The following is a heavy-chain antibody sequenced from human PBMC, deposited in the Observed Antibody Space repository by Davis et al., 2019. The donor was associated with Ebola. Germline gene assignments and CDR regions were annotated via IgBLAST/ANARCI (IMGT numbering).Heavy chain of an antibody. V-gene: IGHV4-59*01. CDR1: IGSFSGYY. CDR3: ARAVWGSYRTFDY. J-gene: IGHJ4*02. CDR2: IYYSGST. Sequence: SETLSLTCAVYIGSFSGYYWSWIRQPPGKGLEWIGYIYYSGSTNYNPSLKSRVTISVDTSKNQFSLKLSSVTAADTAVYYCARAVWGSYRTFDYWGQGTLVTVSS. D-gene: IGHD3-16*02.